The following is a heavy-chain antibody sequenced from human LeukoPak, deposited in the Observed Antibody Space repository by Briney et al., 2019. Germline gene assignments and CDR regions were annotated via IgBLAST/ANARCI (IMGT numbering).Heavy chain of an antibody. CDR2: ISAYNGNT. CDR1: GYTFTSYG. V-gene: IGHV1-18*01. Sequence: GASVKVSCKASGYTFTSYGISWVRQAPGQGLEWMGWISAYNGNTNYAQKLQGSVTMTTDTSTSTAYMELRSLRPDDTAVYYCARDFVWDYDFWSGYLDYWGQGTLVTVSS. J-gene: IGHJ4*02. D-gene: IGHD3-3*01. CDR3: ARDFVWDYDFWSGYLDY.